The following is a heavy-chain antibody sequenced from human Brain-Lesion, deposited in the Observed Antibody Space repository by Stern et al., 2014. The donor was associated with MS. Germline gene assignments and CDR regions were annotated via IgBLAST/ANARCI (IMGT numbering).Heavy chain of an antibody. CDR1: GFTFDDYA. V-gene: IGHV3-43D*03. CDR2: ITWDGGST. Sequence: EVQLVEPGGVVVQPGGSLRLSCAASGFTFDDYAMHWVRQAPGKGLEWVSLITWDGGSTSYTDSVKGRFSISRDNRKSFLYLQMNSLRPEDTALYYCAGGLGFWGRGTLVTVSS. J-gene: IGHJ4*02. D-gene: IGHD2-21*01. CDR3: AGGLGF.